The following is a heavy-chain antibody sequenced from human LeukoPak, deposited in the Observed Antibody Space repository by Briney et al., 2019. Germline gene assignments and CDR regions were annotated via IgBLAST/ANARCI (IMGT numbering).Heavy chain of an antibody. Sequence: GASVKVSXKASGGTFSSYAISWVRQAPGQGLEWMGGIIPIFGTANYAQKFQGRVTITADESTSTAYMELSSLRSEDTAVYYCASGRDGYNGFDYWGQGTLVTVSS. J-gene: IGHJ4*02. CDR1: GGTFSSYA. CDR3: ASGRDGYNGFDY. D-gene: IGHD5-24*01. CDR2: IIPIFGTA. V-gene: IGHV1-69*01.